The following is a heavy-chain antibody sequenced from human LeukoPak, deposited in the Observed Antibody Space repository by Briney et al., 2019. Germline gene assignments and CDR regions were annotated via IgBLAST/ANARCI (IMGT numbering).Heavy chain of an antibody. CDR2: IYYSGST. CDR3: ARPYYDSSGYLDAFDI. CDR1: GGSISSYY. D-gene: IGHD3-22*01. Sequence: SETLSLTRTVSGGSISSYYWSWIRQPPGKGLEWIGYIYYSGSTNYNPSLKSRVTISVDTSKNQFSLKLSSVTAADTAVYYCARPYYDSSGYLDAFDIWGQGTMVTVSS. V-gene: IGHV4-59*08. J-gene: IGHJ3*02.